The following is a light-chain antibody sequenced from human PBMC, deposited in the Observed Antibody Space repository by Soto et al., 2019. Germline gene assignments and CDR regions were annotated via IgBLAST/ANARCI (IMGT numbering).Light chain of an antibody. Sequence: DIQMTQSPSSLSASVGDRVTITCQASQNINNYLNWYQQKPGRAPKLLIYDASNLEAGVPSRFRGSGSGTDFTLTISRLEPEDFAVYYCQQYGSSLITFGQGTRLEIK. CDR2: DAS. CDR1: QNINNY. V-gene: IGKV1-33*01. J-gene: IGKJ5*01. CDR3: QQYGSSLIT.